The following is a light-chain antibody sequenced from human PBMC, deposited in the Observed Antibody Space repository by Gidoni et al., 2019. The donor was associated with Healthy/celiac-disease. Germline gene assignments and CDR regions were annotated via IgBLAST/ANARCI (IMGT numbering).Light chain of an antibody. CDR3: QQYNNWPPLT. CDR2: GAS. V-gene: IGKV3-15*01. J-gene: IGKJ4*01. Sequence: EIVMTKSPATLSVSPGEGATLSCRASQSVSSNLAWYQQKPCQAPRLLIYGASTRATGIPARFSGRGSGTEFPLTISRLQSEDFAVYYCQQYNNWPPLTFXGXTKVEIK. CDR1: QSVSSN.